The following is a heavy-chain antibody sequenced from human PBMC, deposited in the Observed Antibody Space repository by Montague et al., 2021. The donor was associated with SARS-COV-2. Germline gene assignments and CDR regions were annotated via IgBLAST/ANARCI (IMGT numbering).Heavy chain of an antibody. CDR3: ARGGQPEVWTGDGTAAGAFDT. V-gene: IGHV4-34*01. J-gene: IGHJ3*02. D-gene: IGHD6-25*01. CDR1: GGSFSSYY. CDR2: VYHSGST. Sequence: SETLSLTCAISGGSFSSYYWSWIRQSPGKGLEWLGEVYHSGSTIYNPSLKSRVTISEDTSKNQFSLRLNSVTAADTAVYYCARGGQPEVWTGDGTAAGAFDTWGQGTMVTVSS.